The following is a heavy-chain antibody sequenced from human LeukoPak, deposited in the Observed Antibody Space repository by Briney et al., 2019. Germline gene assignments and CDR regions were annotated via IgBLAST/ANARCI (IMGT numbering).Heavy chain of an antibody. Sequence: GGSLRLSCAASGFTFSDWYVTWIRQAPGKGLEWVSYISGSGTTKHYAASVEGRFTVSRDNAKNILFLQMNSLRSEDTAVYYCARDPYHYASENWGQGTLVTVSS. V-gene: IGHV3-11*04. D-gene: IGHD3-10*01. CDR1: GFTFSDWY. CDR2: ISGSGTTK. J-gene: IGHJ4*02. CDR3: ARDPYHYASEN.